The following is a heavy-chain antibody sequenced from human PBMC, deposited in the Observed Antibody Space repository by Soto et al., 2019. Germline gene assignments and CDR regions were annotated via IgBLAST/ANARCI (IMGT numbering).Heavy chain of an antibody. CDR3: ARGDNWRLDL. J-gene: IGHJ5*02. CDR1: GDSITSSAW. Sequence: QVQLQESGPGLVKPSGTLSLTCAVSGDSITSSAWWSCVRQPPGKGLEWIGEIHLGGTTNYNPSLKSRVTISVDKSKNQSSLILNSVTAADTAIYYCARGDNWRLDLWGQGTLVTVSS. V-gene: IGHV4-4*02. D-gene: IGHD1-20*01. CDR2: IHLGGTT.